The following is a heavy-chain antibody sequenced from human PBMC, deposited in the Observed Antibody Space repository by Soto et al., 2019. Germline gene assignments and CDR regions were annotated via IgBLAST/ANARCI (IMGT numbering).Heavy chain of an antibody. D-gene: IGHD4-17*01. CDR2: MNPYSDNT. V-gene: IGHV1-8*02. Sequence: ASVKVSCKASGYTFTSYGISWVRQAPGQGLEWMGWMNPYSDNTGYAQKFQGRVTMTRNTSISTAYMELSSLRSEDTAVYYCARTLYGDNVDYWGQGTLVTVSS. J-gene: IGHJ4*02. CDR3: ARTLYGDNVDY. CDR1: GYTFTSYG.